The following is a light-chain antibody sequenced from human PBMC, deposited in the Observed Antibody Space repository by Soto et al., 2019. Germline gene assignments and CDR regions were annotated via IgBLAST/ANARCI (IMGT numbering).Light chain of an antibody. Sequence: DIVMTQSPDSLAVSLGERATINCKSSQSVLYSSNNKNYLAWYQQKPGQPPKLLIYWASTRESGVPDRFSGSGSGKDFTLPISSLQDEDVEVYSCQPYYSSPYTFGQGTKLEIK. V-gene: IGKV4-1*01. CDR2: WAS. CDR1: QSVLYSSNNKNY. CDR3: QPYYSSPYT. J-gene: IGKJ2*01.